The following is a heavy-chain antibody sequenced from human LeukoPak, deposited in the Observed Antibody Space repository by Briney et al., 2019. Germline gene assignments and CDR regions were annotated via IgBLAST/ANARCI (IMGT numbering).Heavy chain of an antibody. CDR3: ATAGGIIEFFDL. D-gene: IGHD3-16*01. Sequence: ASVKVSCKASGYTFTTKYIHWVRQAPGQGLDWMGIINPGGGSTTYAQKFQGRVTMTRGTSTSTVYMELSGLRSEDTALYYCATAGGIIEFFDLWGRGTLVTVSS. CDR1: GYTFTTKY. V-gene: IGHV1-46*01. CDR2: INPGGGST. J-gene: IGHJ2*01.